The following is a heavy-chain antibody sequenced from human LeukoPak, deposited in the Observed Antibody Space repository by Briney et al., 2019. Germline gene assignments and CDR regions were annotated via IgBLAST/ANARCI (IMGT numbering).Heavy chain of an antibody. Sequence: GSLRLSCAASEFTFDDYAMHWVRQAPGKGLEWVSLISGDGGSTYYADSVKGRFTISRDNSKNPLYLQMNSLRTEDTALYYCAKGYYGSGSYYPSGYWGQGTLVTVSS. V-gene: IGHV3-43*02. J-gene: IGHJ4*02. D-gene: IGHD3-10*01. CDR3: AKGYYGSGSYYPSGY. CDR1: EFTFDDYA. CDR2: ISGDGGST.